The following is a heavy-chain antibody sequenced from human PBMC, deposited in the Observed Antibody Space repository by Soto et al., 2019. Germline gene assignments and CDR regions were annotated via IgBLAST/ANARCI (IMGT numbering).Heavy chain of an antibody. CDR1: GGSISSGGYS. Sequence: SETLSLTCAVSGGSISSGGYSWSWIRQPPGKGLEWIGYIYHSGSTYYNPSLKSRVTISVDRSKNQFSLKLSSVTAADTAVYYCATIRRDVYHRYFDSWGQGTLVTVSS. CDR2: IYHSGST. J-gene: IGHJ4*02. D-gene: IGHD2-2*02. V-gene: IGHV4-30-2*01. CDR3: ATIRRDVYHRYFDS.